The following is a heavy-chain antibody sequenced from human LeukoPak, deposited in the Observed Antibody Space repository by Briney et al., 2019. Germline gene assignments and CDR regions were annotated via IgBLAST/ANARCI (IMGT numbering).Heavy chain of an antibody. V-gene: IGHV3-23*01. J-gene: IGHJ4*02. Sequence: GGSLRLSCAASGFTFSSYATSWVRQAPGKGLEWVSAISGSGGSTYYADSAKGRFTISRDNSKNALYLQMNSLRSEDTAVYYCAKVPTSSYTASWGFDNWGQGTLVTVSS. CDR1: GFTFSSYA. CDR2: ISGSGGST. D-gene: IGHD5-18*01. CDR3: AKVPTSSYTASWGFDN.